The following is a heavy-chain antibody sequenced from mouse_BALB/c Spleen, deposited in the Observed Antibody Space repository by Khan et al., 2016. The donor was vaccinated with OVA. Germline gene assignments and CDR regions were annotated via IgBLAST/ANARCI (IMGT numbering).Heavy chain of an antibody. CDR3: TRAYYGNDRGAKDY. V-gene: IGHV2-6-7*01. CDR2: IWGDGST. Sequence: QVQLQQSGPGLVAPSQSLSITCTVSGFSLTGYGVNWVRQPPGKGLEWLGLIWGDGSTAYNLALNSRLSISKYNSKSHVFLKMNSLQTDDTAGYCYTRAYYGNDRGAKDYWGQGTSGNVSS. J-gene: IGHJ4*01. CDR1: GFSLTGYG. D-gene: IGHD2-9*01.